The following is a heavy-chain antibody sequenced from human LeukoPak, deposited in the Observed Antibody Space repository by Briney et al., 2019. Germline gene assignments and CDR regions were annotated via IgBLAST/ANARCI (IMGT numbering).Heavy chain of an antibody. J-gene: IGHJ5*02. CDR3: ARVWVYQLPLGWFDP. CDR1: GGSISSGGYY. Sequence: PSQTLPLTCTVSGGSISSGGYYWSWIRQHPGKGLEWIGYIYYSGSTYYNPSLKSRVTISVDTSKNQFSLKLSSVTAADTAVYYCARVWVYQLPLGWFDPWGQGTLVTVSS. CDR2: IYYSGST. V-gene: IGHV4-31*03. D-gene: IGHD2-2*01.